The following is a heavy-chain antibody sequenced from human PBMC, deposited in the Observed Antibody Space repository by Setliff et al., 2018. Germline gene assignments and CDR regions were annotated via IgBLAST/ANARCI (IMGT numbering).Heavy chain of an antibody. CDR3: ARASRFGTTVWKGDYYMDV. CDR2: INTNTGNP. CDR1: GYTFSSYA. J-gene: IGHJ6*03. V-gene: IGHV7-4-1*02. Sequence: ASVKVSCKASGYTFSSYAMGWMRQAPGQRLEWMGWINTNTGNPGYAQDFTGRLVFSLDTSVSTAYLQISSLKAEDSAVYYCARASRFGTTVWKGDYYMDVWGKGTTVTVSS. D-gene: IGHD4-4*01.